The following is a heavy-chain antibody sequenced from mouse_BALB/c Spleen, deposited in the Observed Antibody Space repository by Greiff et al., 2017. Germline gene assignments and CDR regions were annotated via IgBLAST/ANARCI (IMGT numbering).Heavy chain of an antibody. CDR3: ARDEYYGSPYFDY. J-gene: IGHJ2*01. D-gene: IGHD1-1*01. V-gene: IGHV5-6-3*01. CDR2: INSNGGST. CDR1: GFTFSSYG. Sequence: EVKLMESGGGLVQPGGSLKLSCAASGFTFSSYGMSWVRQTPDKRLELVATINSNGGSTYYPDSVKGRFTISRDNAKNTLYLQMSSLKSEDTAMYYCARDEYYGSPYFDYWGQGTTLTVSS.